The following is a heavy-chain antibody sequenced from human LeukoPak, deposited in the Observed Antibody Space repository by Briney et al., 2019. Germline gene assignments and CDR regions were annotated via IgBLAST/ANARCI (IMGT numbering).Heavy chain of an antibody. CDR3: ARLNGWFDP. D-gene: IGHD4-17*01. Sequence: NPSETLSLTCTVSGGSISSSSYYWGWIRQPPGKGLEWIGSIYYSGSTYYNPSLKSRVTISVDTSKNQFSLKLSSVTAAVTAVYYCARLNGWFDPWGQGTLVTVSS. J-gene: IGHJ5*02. V-gene: IGHV4-39*01. CDR2: IYYSGST. CDR1: GGSISSSSYY.